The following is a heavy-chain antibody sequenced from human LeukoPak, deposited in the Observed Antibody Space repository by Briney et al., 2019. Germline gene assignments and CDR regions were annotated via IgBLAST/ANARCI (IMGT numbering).Heavy chain of an antibody. CDR1: GFTFSSYG. CDR2: IWYGGSNK. Sequence: GGSLRLSCAASGFTFSSYGMHWVRQAPGKGLEWVAVIWYGGSNKYYADSVKGRFTISRDNSKNTLYLQMNSLRAEDTAVYYCARDKQGEIWFGELLSPVFDYWGQGTLVTVSS. CDR3: ARDKQGEIWFGELLSPVFDY. D-gene: IGHD3-10*01. J-gene: IGHJ4*02. V-gene: IGHV3-33*08.